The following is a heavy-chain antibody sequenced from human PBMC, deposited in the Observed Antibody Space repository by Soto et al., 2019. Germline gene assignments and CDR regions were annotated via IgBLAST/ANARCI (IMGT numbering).Heavy chain of an antibody. V-gene: IGHV4-39*01. J-gene: IGHJ6*02. Sequence: SETLSLTCTFSGGSISSDSYYWGWIRQSPEKGLEWIASISYSGSTYYNPSLKSRVTISVDTSKNQFSLKLSSVTAADTAVYYCARLLVVVVIDSDGMDVWGQGTTVTVSS. CDR3: ARLLVVVVIDSDGMDV. D-gene: IGHD2-15*01. CDR1: GGSISSDSYY. CDR2: ISYSGST.